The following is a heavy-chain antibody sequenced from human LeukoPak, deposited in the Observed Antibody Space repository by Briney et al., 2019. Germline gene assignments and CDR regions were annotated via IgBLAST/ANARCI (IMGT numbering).Heavy chain of an antibody. J-gene: IGHJ3*02. V-gene: IGHV3-23*01. Sequence: GRSLSLSCAASGFTFSSYAMSWVRQAPGKGREWVSAISGRGGSTYYADSVEGRFTISRDNSKNTRYLQMNSLRAEDTAVYYCAKDSLSGNLEALDIWGQGTMVTVSS. CDR3: AKDSLSGNLEALDI. CDR1: GFTFSSYA. CDR2: ISGRGGST. D-gene: IGHD1-1*01.